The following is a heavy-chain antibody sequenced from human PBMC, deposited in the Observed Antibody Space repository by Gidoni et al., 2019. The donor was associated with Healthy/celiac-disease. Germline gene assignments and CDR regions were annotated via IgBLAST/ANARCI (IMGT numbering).Heavy chain of an antibody. CDR3: ARLEDYYDSSGYLSDAFDI. Sequence: QVTLKESGPVLVKPTETLTLTCTVPGFSLSNARMGVSWIRQPPGKALEWLAHIFSNDEKSYSTSLKRRLTISKDTSKSQVVLTMTNMDPVDTATYYCARLEDYYDSSGYLSDAFDIWGQGTMVTVSS. V-gene: IGHV2-26*01. CDR1: GFSLSNARMG. CDR2: IFSNDEK. D-gene: IGHD3-22*01. J-gene: IGHJ3*02.